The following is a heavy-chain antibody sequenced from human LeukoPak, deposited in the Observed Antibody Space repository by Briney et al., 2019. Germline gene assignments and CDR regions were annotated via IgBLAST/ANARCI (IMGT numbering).Heavy chain of an antibody. J-gene: IGHJ5*02. Sequence: GGSLRLSCAASGFTFSSYAMSWVRQAPGKGLEWVSAISGSGGSTYYADSVKGRFTISRDNSKNTLYLQMNSLRAEAPAVYSCAKLGIVVVVAATTWFDPWGQGTLVTVSS. CDR2: ISGSGGST. V-gene: IGHV3-23*01. CDR1: GFTFSSYA. D-gene: IGHD2-15*01. CDR3: AKLGIVVVVAATTWFDP.